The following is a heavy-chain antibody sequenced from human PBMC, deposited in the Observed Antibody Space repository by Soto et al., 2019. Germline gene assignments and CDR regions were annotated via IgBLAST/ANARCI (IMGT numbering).Heavy chain of an antibody. Sequence: ASVKVSCKASGYTFTSYDINWVRQATVQGLEWMGWMNPNSGNTGYAQKFQGRVTMTRNTSISTAYMELSSLRSEDTAVYCCARVVVVLRGYYYGMDVWGQGTTVTVSS. V-gene: IGHV1-8*01. CDR3: ARVVVVLRGYYYGMDV. CDR1: GYTFTSYD. CDR2: MNPNSGNT. D-gene: IGHD2-2*01. J-gene: IGHJ6*02.